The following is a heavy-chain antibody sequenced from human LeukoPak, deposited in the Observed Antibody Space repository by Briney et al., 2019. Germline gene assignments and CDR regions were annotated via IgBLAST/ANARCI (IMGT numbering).Heavy chain of an antibody. CDR2: MSYSGST. CDR3: ANSYCSGTSCYHFDS. CDR1: GGSFSGYY. D-gene: IGHD2-2*01. J-gene: IGHJ4*02. Sequence: SETLSLTCAVYGGSFSGYYWSWIRQPPGKGLEWIGSMSYSGSTYYNPSHKSRVIISVDTSKNQFSLKLRSVTAADTAVYYCANSYCSGTSCYHFDSWGQGTLVTVSS. V-gene: IGHV4-34*01.